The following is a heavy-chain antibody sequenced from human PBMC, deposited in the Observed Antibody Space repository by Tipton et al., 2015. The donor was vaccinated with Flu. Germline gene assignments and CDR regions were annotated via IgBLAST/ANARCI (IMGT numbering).Heavy chain of an antibody. CDR3: ARHPSSYDFWSGYWVGAFDI. CDR1: GGSISSYY. D-gene: IGHD3-3*01. CDR2: IYYSGST. J-gene: IGHJ3*02. V-gene: IGHV4-59*08. Sequence: TLSLTCTVSGGSISSYYWSWIRQPPGKGLEWIGYIYYSGSTNYNPSLKSRVTISVDTSKNQFSLKLSSVTAADTAVYYCARHPSSYDFWSGYWVGAFDIWGQGTMVTVSS.